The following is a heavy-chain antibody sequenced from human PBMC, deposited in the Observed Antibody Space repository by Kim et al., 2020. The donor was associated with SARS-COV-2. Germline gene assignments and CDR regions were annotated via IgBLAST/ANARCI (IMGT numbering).Heavy chain of an antibody. D-gene: IGHD7-27*01. CDR1: GGSFSGYY. V-gene: IGHV4-34*01. J-gene: IGHJ6*02. CDR3: ARGRSRHWVDTRPYYYYDMDV. Sequence: SETLSLTCAVYGGSFSGYYWSWIRQPPGKGLEWIGEINHSGSTNYNPSLKSRVTISVDTSKNQFSLKLSSVTAADTAVYYCARGRSRHWVDTRPYYYYDMDVWGQGTTVTVSS. CDR2: INHSGST.